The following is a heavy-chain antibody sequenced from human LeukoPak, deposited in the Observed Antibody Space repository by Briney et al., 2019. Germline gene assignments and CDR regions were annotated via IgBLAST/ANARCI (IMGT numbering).Heavy chain of an antibody. D-gene: IGHD5-18*01. CDR3: ARGVGGYSYGLGAYWLDP. CDR2: MNPNSGST. Sequence: GASVKVSCKASGYTFTSYDINWVRQATGQGLEWMGWMNPNSGSTGYAQKFQGRVTMTRNTSISTAYMELSSLRSEDTAVYYCARGVGGYSYGLGAYWLDPWGQGTLVTVSS. V-gene: IGHV1-8*01. J-gene: IGHJ5*02. CDR1: GYTFTSYD.